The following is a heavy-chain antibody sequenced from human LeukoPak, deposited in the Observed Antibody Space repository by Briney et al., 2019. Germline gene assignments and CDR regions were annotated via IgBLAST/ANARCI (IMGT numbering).Heavy chain of an antibody. J-gene: IGHJ4*02. V-gene: IGHV3-7*03. CDR3: TRSRSCDFFDF. CDR2: IKQEGSEK. Sequence: GGSLKLSCAASGFTFSSFWMSWVRQAPGKGLEWVANIKQEGSEKYYVNSVKGRFTISRDDAKSSLYLQMNSLRAEDTAVYYCTRSRSCDFFDFWGQGTLVTVSS. CDR1: GFTFSSFW. D-gene: IGHD2/OR15-2a*01.